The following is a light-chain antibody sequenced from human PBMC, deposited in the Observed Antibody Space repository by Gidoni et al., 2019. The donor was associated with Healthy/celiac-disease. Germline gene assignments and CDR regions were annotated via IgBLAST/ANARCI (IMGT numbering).Light chain of an antibody. J-gene: IGKJ1*01. V-gene: IGKV1-5*03. CDR3: QQYNSYPWT. CDR1: QSISSW. CDR2: KAS. Sequence: DIQMTQSSSTLSASVGDRDTITCRASQSISSWLAWYQKKPGKAPKLLIYKASSLESGVPSRFSGSGSRKEFTITSSSLHHDDFATYYCQQYNSYPWTFGQGTKVEIK.